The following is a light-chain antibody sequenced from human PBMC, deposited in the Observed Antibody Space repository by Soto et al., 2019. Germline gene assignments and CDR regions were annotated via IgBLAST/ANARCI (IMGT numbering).Light chain of an antibody. CDR3: QQYNNWPPYT. Sequence: EIVMTQSPATLSVSPGERATLSCRASQSVSSNLAWYQQKPGQAPRLLIYGASTRATGIPARFSGSGSGTESTLTISSLQSEDFAVYYCQQYNNWPPYTFGQGTKLDIK. V-gene: IGKV3-15*01. J-gene: IGKJ2*01. CDR1: QSVSSN. CDR2: GAS.